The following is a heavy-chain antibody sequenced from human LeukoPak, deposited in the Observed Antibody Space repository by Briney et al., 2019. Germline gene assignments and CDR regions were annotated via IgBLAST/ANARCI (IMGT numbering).Heavy chain of an antibody. D-gene: IGHD5-12*01. V-gene: IGHV4-59*12. CDR2: IYYSGST. CDR3: ARAVAKIYYFDY. J-gene: IGHJ4*02. CDR1: GGSISSYY. Sequence: SETLSLTCTVSGGSISSYYWSWIRQPPGKGLEWIGYIYYSGSTNYNPSLKSRVTISVDTSKNQFSLKLSSVTAADTAVYYCARAVAKIYYFDYWGQGTLVTVSS.